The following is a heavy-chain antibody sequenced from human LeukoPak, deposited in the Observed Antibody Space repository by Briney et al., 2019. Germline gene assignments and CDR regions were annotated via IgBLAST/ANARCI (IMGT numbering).Heavy chain of an antibody. Sequence: SGTLSLTCAVSGGSISSSNWWSWVRQPPGKGLEWIGEIYHSGSTNYNPSLKSRVTISVDKSKNQFSLKLSSVTAADTAVYYCARDLGAYDSSGPYPNWFDPWGQGTLVTVSS. CDR2: IYHSGST. CDR3: ARDLGAYDSSGPYPNWFDP. J-gene: IGHJ5*02. V-gene: IGHV4-4*02. D-gene: IGHD3-22*01. CDR1: GGSISSSNW.